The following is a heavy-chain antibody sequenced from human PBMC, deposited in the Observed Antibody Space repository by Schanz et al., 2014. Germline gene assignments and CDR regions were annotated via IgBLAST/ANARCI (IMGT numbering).Heavy chain of an antibody. CDR1: RLTFANED. Sequence: EEQMVESGGGLVKPGGSLILSCAASRLTFANEDIHWVRQAPGKGLEWVSSLSGGSSYIFYADSVKGRFTISRDNARYSLYLEMNSLRPEDTALYYCVGIHVAVAEAFYWGQGALVIVSS. CDR3: VGIHVAVAEAFY. V-gene: IGHV3-21*01. D-gene: IGHD6-19*01. J-gene: IGHJ4*02. CDR2: LSGGSSYI.